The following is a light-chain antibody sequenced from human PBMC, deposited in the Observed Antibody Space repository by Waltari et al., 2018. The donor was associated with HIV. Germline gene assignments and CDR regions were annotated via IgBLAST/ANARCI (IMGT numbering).Light chain of an antibody. Sequence: SALTQPASVSGSPGQSITISCPGASSEFRTYNYVSWYQHHPGKAPRLLIYDVTNRPSGVSHRFSWSKSGDTASLIISGLQAEDEADYFCAAYIGPWVFGGGTRLTV. J-gene: IGLJ3*02. CDR3: AAYIGPWV. V-gene: IGLV2-14*03. CDR2: DVT. CDR1: SSEFRTYNY.